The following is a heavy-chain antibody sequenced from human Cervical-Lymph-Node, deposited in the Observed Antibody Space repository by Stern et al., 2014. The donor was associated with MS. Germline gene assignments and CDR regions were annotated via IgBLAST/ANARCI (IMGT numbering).Heavy chain of an antibody. CDR2: IRSSSTIL. V-gene: IGHV3-48*02. CDR1: GFTFSSYT. CDR3: ATVWM. Sequence: VQLVESGGGLEQPGGSLRLSCAASGFTFSSYTMNWVRQAPGRGLEWISYIRSSSTILSYDDSVKGRFTISSDNATNSLYLQMNSLRDEDTAVYFCATVWMWGQGTLVTVSS. J-gene: IGHJ4*02. D-gene: IGHD1-1*01.